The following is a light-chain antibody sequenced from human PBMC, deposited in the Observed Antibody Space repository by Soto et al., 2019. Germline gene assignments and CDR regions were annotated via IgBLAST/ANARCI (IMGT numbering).Light chain of an antibody. Sequence: EIVLTQSPGTLSLSPGERATLSCRASQSVSSSYLAWYQQKPGQGPRLLIYGASSRATGIPDRFIGSGSGTDFTLTISRLEPEDFAVYYCQQYGSSRTFGQGPKVEIK. CDR3: QQYGSSRT. CDR1: QSVSSSY. V-gene: IGKV3-20*01. J-gene: IGKJ1*01. CDR2: GAS.